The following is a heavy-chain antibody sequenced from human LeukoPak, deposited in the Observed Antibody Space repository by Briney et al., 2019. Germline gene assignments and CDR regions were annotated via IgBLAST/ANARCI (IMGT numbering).Heavy chain of an antibody. J-gene: IGHJ3*02. V-gene: IGHV3-48*01. CDR1: GFTFSNAW. Sequence: GGSLRLSCAASGFTFSNAWMSWVRQAPGKGLEWVSYISSSSSTIYYADSVKGRFTISRDNAKNSLYLQMNSLRAEDTAVYYCARGPTNWNYVWHDAFDIWGQGTMVTVSS. D-gene: IGHD1-7*01. CDR2: ISSSSSTI. CDR3: ARGPTNWNYVWHDAFDI.